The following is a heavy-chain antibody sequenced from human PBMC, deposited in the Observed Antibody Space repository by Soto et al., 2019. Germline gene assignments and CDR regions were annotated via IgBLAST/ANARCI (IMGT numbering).Heavy chain of an antibody. V-gene: IGHV3-30*04. CDR1: GFTFSDST. CDR3: AREAAYRGSAFDY. J-gene: IGHJ4*02. CDR2: LRYDGRNK. D-gene: IGHD5-12*01. Sequence: VQLVESGGGVVQPGKSLRLSCTASGFTFSDSTIHWVRQAPGKGLEWVATLRYDGRNKYYADSVRGRFSISRDNSKNTLDMNTLRYEDTGLYYCAREAAYRGSAFDYWGQGTLVTVSS.